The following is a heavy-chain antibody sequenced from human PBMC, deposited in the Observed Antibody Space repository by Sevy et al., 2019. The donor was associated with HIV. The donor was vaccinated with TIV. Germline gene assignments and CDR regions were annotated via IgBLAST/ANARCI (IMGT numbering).Heavy chain of an antibody. V-gene: IGHV4-61*02. Sequence: SETLSLTCTVSGGSISSGSYYWSWIRQPAGKGLEWIGRIYTSGSTNYNPSLKSRVTISVDTSKNQFSLKLSSVTAADTAAYYCAGVGAIDAFDIWGQGTMVTVSS. CDR2: IYTSGST. J-gene: IGHJ3*02. D-gene: IGHD1-26*01. CDR1: GGSISSGSYY. CDR3: AGVGAIDAFDI.